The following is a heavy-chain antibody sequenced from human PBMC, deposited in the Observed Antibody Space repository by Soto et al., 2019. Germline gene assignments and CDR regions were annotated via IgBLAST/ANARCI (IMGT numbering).Heavy chain of an antibody. CDR2: IYYSGST. J-gene: IGHJ6*03. CDR1: GGSISSCGYY. V-gene: IGHV4-31*03. D-gene: IGHD3-10*01. CDR3: ARTMVRLTYSRYYYYYMDV. Sequence: PSETLSLTCTVSGGSISSCGYYWSWIRQHPGKGLEWIGYIYYSGSTYYNPSLKSRVTISVDTSRNQFSLKLSSVTAADTAVYYCARTMVRLTYSRYYYYYMDVWGKGTTVTVSS.